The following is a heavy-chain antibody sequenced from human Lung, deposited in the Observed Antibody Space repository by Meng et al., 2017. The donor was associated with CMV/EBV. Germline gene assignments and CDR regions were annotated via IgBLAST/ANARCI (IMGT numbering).Heavy chain of an antibody. CDR3: ATDPRLLDY. D-gene: IGHD5-18*01. V-gene: IGHV3-11*01. CDR2: ISGGGDII. CDR1: GLTFSAYY. Sequence: GESLKISCVASGLTFSAYYMTWMRQAPGKGPQCVSYISGGGDIIKYADSVKGRFTISRDNAKNSLYLQMNSLRAEDTAVYYCATDPRLLDYWGQGTLVTVDS. J-gene: IGHJ4*02.